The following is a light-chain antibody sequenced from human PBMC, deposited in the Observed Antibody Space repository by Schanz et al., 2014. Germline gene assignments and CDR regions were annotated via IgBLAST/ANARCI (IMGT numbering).Light chain of an antibody. J-gene: IGLJ3*02. Sequence: QSALTQPRSVSGSPGQSVTISCTGTSSDVGGHNYVSWYQQHPGKSPKLMISEVNKRPSGVPDRFSGSKSGNTASLTVSGLQAEDEADYYCSSYTGSNTWVFGGGTKLTVL. CDR2: EVN. CDR3: SSYTGSNTWV. V-gene: IGLV2-11*02. CDR1: SSDVGGHNY.